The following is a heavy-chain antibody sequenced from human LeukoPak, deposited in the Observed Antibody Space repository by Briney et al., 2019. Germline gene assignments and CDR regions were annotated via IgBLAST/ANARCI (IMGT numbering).Heavy chain of an antibody. CDR2: IYYSGST. CDR3: ARRKYDFWSGSFDY. J-gene: IGHJ4*02. CDR1: GGSISSGVYY. D-gene: IGHD3-3*01. V-gene: IGHV4-39*07. Sequence: SETLSLTCTVSGGSISSGVYYWGWIRQPPGKGLEWIGSIYYSGSTYYNPSLKSRATISVDTSKNQFSLKLSSVTAADTAVYYCARRKYDFWSGSFDYWGQGTLVTVSS.